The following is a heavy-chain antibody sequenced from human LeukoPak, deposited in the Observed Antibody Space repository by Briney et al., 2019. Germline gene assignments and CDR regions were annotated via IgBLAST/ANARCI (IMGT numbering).Heavy chain of an antibody. CDR1: GYTFTSYD. CDR2: MNPNSGNT. V-gene: IGHV1-8*01. Sequence: ASVKVSCKASGYTFTSYDINWVRQATGQGLEWMGWMNPNSGNTGYAQKFQGRVTMTRNTSISTAYLELSSLGAEDTAVYYCARAGAAGTNYYYYMDVWGKGTTVTISS. D-gene: IGHD6-13*01. CDR3: ARAGAAGTNYYYYMDV. J-gene: IGHJ6*03.